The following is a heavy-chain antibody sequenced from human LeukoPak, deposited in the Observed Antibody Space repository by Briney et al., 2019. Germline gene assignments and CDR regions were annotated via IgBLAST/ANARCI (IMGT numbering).Heavy chain of an antibody. CDR1: GDSISRDTYY. D-gene: IGHD6-13*01. V-gene: IGHV4-39*07. J-gene: IGHJ4*02. Sequence: SETLSLTCTVSGDSISRDTYYWGWIRQPPGKGLEWIGNIYYSGRTNYNPSLKSRVTISVDTSKNQFSLKLSSVTAADTAVYYCARLIAAAGTADYWGQGTLVTVSS. CDR3: ARLIAAAGTADY. CDR2: IYYSGRT.